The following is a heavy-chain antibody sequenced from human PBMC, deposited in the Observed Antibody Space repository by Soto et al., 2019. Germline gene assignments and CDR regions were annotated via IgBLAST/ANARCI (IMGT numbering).Heavy chain of an antibody. Sequence: QVQLVQSGAEVKKPGSSVKVSCKASGGTFSSYTISWVRQAPGQGLEWMGRIIPILGIANYAQKFQGRVTITADKSTSTAYMELSSLRSKDTAVYYCARDYYCSSTSCPSAGFDYWGQGTLVTVSS. J-gene: IGHJ4*02. CDR3: ARDYYCSSTSCPSAGFDY. V-gene: IGHV1-69*02. D-gene: IGHD2-2*01. CDR2: IIPILGIA. CDR1: GGTFSSYT.